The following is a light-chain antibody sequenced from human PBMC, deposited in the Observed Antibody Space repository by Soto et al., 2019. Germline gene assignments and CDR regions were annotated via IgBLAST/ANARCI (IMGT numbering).Light chain of an antibody. CDR2: DAS. CDR1: QSISGR. V-gene: IGKV1-5*01. Sequence: DIHLTQSPSTLSAFVGDRVTISCRARQSISGRLAWYQQKAGRAPNLLIYDASTLETGVPLRFSGSGSGTEFTLTISGLQPDDFAVYYCQQRSNWPFTFGPGTKVDV. J-gene: IGKJ3*01. CDR3: QQRSNWPFT.